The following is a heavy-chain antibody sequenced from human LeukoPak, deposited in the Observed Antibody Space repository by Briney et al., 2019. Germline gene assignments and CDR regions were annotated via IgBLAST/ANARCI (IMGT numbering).Heavy chain of an antibody. V-gene: IGHV3-23*01. CDR3: AKRGVVIRVILVGFHKEAYYFES. Sequence: PGGSLRLSCAVSGITLNNYGMSWVRQAPGKGLEWVAGISDSGGSTKYAYSERGRSTISRDNPKNTLYLQMNSLRAEDTAVYFCAKRGVVIRVILVGFHKEAYYFESWGQGALVTVSS. J-gene: IGHJ4*02. CDR1: GITLNNYG. D-gene: IGHD3/OR15-3a*01. CDR2: ISDSGGST.